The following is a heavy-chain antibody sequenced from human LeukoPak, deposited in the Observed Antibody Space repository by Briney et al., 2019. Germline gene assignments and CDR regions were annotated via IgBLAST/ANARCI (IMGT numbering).Heavy chain of an antibody. CDR3: ARVNVWGSYWDY. CDR2: IYHSGST. V-gene: IGHV4-4*02. Sequence: SGTLSLTCAVSGGSISSSNWWSWVRQPPGKGLEWIGEIYHSGSTNYNPSLKSRVTISVDTSKNQFSLKLSSVTAADTAVYYCARVNVWGSYWDYWGQGTLVTVSS. D-gene: IGHD3-16*01. CDR1: GGSISSSNW. J-gene: IGHJ4*02.